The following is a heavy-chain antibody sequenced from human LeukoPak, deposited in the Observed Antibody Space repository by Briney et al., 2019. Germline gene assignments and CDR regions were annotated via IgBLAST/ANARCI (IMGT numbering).Heavy chain of an antibody. J-gene: IGHJ6*03. CDR3: AKDSGLLWVQENYYFMDV. D-gene: IGHD3-10*01. V-gene: IGHV3-23*01. CDR1: GFTSSSYA. Sequence: GGSLRLSCAASGFTSSSYAMNWVRQAPGKGLEWVSAISGSGSSTYYADSVKGRFTISRDNSKNTLYLQMNSLRAEDTAIYYCAKDSGLLWVQENYYFMDVWGKGTTV. CDR2: ISGSGSST.